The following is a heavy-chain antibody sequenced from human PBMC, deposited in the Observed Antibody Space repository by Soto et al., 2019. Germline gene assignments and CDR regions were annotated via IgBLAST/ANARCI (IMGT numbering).Heavy chain of an antibody. J-gene: IGHJ4*02. Sequence: GGSLRLSCAASGFTFISYAMSWVLQAPWKGLEWVSAISGSGGSTYYADSVKGRFTISRDNSKNTLYLQMNSLRAEDTAVYYCAKATNSGWYHVFDYWGQGTLVTVSS. D-gene: IGHD6-19*01. CDR1: GFTFISYA. CDR3: AKATNSGWYHVFDY. V-gene: IGHV3-23*01. CDR2: ISGSGGST.